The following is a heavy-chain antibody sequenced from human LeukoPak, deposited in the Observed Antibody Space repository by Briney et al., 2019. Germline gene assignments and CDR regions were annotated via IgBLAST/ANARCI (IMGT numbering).Heavy chain of an antibody. J-gene: IGHJ4*02. CDR2: IYPSDSDT. CDR1: GYNFPTYW. Sequence: GESLKISCTGSGYNFPTYWIGWVRQMPGKGLEWMGIIYPSDSDTRYSPPFQGQVTISADKSINTAYLQWSSLKASDTATYFCVRREGNSHYDFWGQGTLVTVSS. CDR3: VRREGNSHYDF. D-gene: IGHD4-23*01. V-gene: IGHV5-51*01.